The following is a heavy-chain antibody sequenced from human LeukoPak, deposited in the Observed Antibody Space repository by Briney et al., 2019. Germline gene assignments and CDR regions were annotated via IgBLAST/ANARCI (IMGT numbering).Heavy chain of an antibody. Sequence: ASVKVSCKASGYAFIGYYIHLVRQAPGQGLEWVGRIDPNSGDTNYSQKFQGRVTITRDTSISTAYMELSRLTSDDTAVYYCARGKWGSYFDNWGQGTLVTVSS. CDR3: ARGKWGSYFDN. J-gene: IGHJ4*02. CDR2: IDPNSGDT. CDR1: GYAFIGYY. V-gene: IGHV1-2*06. D-gene: IGHD3-16*01.